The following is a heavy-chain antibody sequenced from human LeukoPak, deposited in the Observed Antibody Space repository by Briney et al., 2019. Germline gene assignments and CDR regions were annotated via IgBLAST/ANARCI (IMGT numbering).Heavy chain of an antibody. V-gene: IGHV1-46*01. CDR2: INPSGGGT. J-gene: IGHJ4*02. Sequence: ASVKVSCKATGYVFIKNQIHWVRQAPGQGPEWRAIINPSGGGTSYAQKFEGRVTVTSDSSTRTVYMELSSLRSEDTAVYYCVRFYDVGSGYFDFWGQGTLVTVSS. CDR1: GYVFIKNQ. D-gene: IGHD3-3*01. CDR3: VRFYDVGSGYFDF.